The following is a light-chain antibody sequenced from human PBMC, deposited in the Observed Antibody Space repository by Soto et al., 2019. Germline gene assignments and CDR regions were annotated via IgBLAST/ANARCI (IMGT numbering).Light chain of an antibody. J-gene: IGKJ4*01. CDR3: QQVKSYPRT. CDR2: EES. Sequence: DIQMTQSPSSLSASVGDGVTITCRASQTITNNLAWYQQKPGNPPRLLIYEESTLHSGVPSRFSGRKVGTQFILTIDSLQPEDFATYYCQQVKSYPRTFGGGTKVDIK. V-gene: IGKV1-9*01. CDR1: QTITNN.